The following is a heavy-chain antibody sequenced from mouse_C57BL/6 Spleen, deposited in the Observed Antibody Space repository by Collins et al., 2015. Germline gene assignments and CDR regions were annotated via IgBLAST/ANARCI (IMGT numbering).Heavy chain of an antibody. CDR1: GYTFTDYY. D-gene: IGHD2-1*01. J-gene: IGHJ2*01. Sequence: EVQLQQSGPELVKPGASVKISCKASGYTFTDYYMNWVKQSHGKSLEWIGDINPNNGGTTYNQKFKGKATLTVDKSSSTAYMELRSPTSEDSAVYYCAGYGNYPYYFDYWGQGTTLTVSS. V-gene: IGHV1-26*01. CDR3: AGYGNYPYYFDY. CDR2: INPNNGGT.